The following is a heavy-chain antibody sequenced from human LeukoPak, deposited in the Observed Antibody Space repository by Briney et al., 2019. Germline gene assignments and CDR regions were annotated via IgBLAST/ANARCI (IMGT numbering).Heavy chain of an antibody. J-gene: IGHJ4*02. Sequence: ASVKVSCKASGYTFTSYYMHWVRQAPGQGLEWMGIINPSGGSTSYAQKFQGRVTMTRDMSTSTVYMELSSLRSEDTAVYYCARLDFPAATPDYWGQGTLVTVSS. V-gene: IGHV1-46*01. D-gene: IGHD2-2*01. CDR3: ARLDFPAATPDY. CDR2: INPSGGST. CDR1: GYTFTSYY.